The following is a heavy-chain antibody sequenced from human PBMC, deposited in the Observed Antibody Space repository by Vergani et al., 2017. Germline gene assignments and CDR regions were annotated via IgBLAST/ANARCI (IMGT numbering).Heavy chain of an antibody. J-gene: IGHJ5*02. V-gene: IGHV3-33*01. D-gene: IGHD1-26*01. CDR3: AREGGRGSYPRMGWFDP. CDR1: GFTFSSYG. Sequence: QVQLVESGGGVVQPGGSLRLSCAASGFTFSSYGMHWVRQAPGKGLEWVAVIWYDGSNKYYADSVKGRFTISRDNSKNTLYLQMNSLRAEDTAVYYWAREGGRGSYPRMGWFDPWGQGTLVTVSS. CDR2: IWYDGSNK.